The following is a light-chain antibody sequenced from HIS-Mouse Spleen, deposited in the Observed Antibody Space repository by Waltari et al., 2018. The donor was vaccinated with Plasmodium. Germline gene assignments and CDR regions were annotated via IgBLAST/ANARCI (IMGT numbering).Light chain of an antibody. CDR3: QQYNNWSFT. CDR2: GAS. CDR1: QSVSSN. J-gene: IGKJ3*01. Sequence: EIVITQSPATLSVSPGESATLSCRASQSVSSNLAWYQQKPGQAPRLLIYGASTRATGIPARLSGSGSGTEFTLTISSLQSEDFAVYYCQQYNNWSFTFGPGTKVDIK. V-gene: IGKV3-15*01.